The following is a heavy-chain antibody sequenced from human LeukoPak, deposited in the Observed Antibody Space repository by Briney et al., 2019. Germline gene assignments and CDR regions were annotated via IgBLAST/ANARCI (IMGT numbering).Heavy chain of an antibody. CDR3: AREGLAYCGGDCYSGFDY. CDR1: GGTFSSYA. Sequence: SVKVSCKASGGTFSSYAISWVRQAPGQGLEWMGRIIPIFGTANYAQKFQGRVTITTDESTSTAYMELSSLRSEDTAVYYCAREGLAYCGGDCYSGFDYWGQGTLVTVSS. V-gene: IGHV1-69*05. J-gene: IGHJ4*02. D-gene: IGHD2-21*02. CDR2: IIPIFGTA.